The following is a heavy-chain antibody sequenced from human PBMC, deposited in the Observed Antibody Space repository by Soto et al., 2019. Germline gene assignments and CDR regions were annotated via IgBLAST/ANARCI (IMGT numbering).Heavy chain of an antibody. V-gene: IGHV4-39*02. J-gene: IGHJ4*02. CDR2: IYYSGST. CDR3: AREFPYYVSSDSYLDY. CDR1: GGSISSSSYY. Sequence: SETLSLTCTVSGGSISSSSYYWGWIRQPPGKGPEWIGSIYYSGSTSYNPSLKSRVTISVDTSKNQFSLKLSSVTAADTAVYYCAREFPYYVSSDSYLDYWGQGALVTFS. D-gene: IGHD3-16*01.